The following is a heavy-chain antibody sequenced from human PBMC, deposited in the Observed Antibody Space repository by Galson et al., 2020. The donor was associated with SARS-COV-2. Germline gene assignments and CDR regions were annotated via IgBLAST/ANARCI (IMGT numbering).Heavy chain of an antibody. Sequence: GGSLRLSCVASGFSLRNYGMHWVHQAPGKGLEWVAFNSYEGSIKYYVESVKGRFTISRDNSKNTLFLQMNSLKPDDTAVYYCAKGATDFDYWGQGTLVTVSS. CDR1: GFSLRNYG. J-gene: IGHJ4*02. V-gene: IGHV3-30*18. CDR2: NSYEGSIK. CDR3: AKGATDFDY. D-gene: IGHD1-26*01.